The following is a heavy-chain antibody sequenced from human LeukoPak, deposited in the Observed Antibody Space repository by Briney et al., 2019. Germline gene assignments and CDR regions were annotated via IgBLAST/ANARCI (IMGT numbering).Heavy chain of an antibody. D-gene: IGHD6-19*01. Sequence: GGSLRLSCAASGFTFSSYSMNWVRQAPGKGLEWVSAITDSGASTYYADSVKGRFTISRDNSKNTLYLQMNSLRAEDTAVYYCAKLIAVAGTDDYWGQGTLVTVSS. V-gene: IGHV3-23*01. CDR2: ITDSGAST. CDR3: AKLIAVAGTDDY. J-gene: IGHJ4*02. CDR1: GFTFSSYS.